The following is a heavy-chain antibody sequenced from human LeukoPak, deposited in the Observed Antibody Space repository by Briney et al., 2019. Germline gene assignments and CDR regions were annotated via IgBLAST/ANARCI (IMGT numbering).Heavy chain of an antibody. CDR3: ARVRSSGYQRYYGMDV. D-gene: IGHD3-22*01. CDR1: GYTFTSYY. Sequence: ASVKVSCKASGYTFTSYYMHWVRQAPGQGLEWMGIINPSGGSTSYAQKFQGRVTMTRDTSISTAYMELSRLRSDDTAVYYCARVRSSGYQRYYGMDVWGQGTTVTVSS. J-gene: IGHJ6*02. CDR2: INPSGGST. V-gene: IGHV1-46*01.